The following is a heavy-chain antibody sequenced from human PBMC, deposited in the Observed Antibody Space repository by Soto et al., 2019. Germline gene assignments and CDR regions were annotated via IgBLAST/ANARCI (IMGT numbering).Heavy chain of an antibody. D-gene: IGHD1-1*01. CDR2: INSDGSGT. J-gene: IGHJ4*02. V-gene: IGHV3-74*01. CDR1: EFTFSNYW. CDR3: ARDVQLQSFDY. Sequence: EAQLVQSGGGLVQPGGSLRLSCVASEFTFSNYWMHWVRQAPGKGLVWVSRINSDGSGTSYADSVKGRFTISRDNAKNTLYLQMNSLRVEDTAVYYCARDVQLQSFDYWGQGTLVNVSS.